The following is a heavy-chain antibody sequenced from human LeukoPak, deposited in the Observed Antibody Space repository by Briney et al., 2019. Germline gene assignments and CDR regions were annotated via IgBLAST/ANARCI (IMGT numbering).Heavy chain of an antibody. V-gene: IGHV3-64*01. CDR1: GFTFSRYT. J-gene: IGHJ6*03. D-gene: IGHD6-19*01. CDR2: VSSNGGST. CDR3: AKDRAYSSGWYINHYYMDV. Sequence: GGSLRLSCAASGFTFSRYTMHWVRQAPGKGLEYVSTVSSNGGSTYYANSVKGRFTISRDNSKNTLYLQMNSLRAEDTAVYYCAKDRAYSSGWYINHYYMDVWGKGTTVTVSS.